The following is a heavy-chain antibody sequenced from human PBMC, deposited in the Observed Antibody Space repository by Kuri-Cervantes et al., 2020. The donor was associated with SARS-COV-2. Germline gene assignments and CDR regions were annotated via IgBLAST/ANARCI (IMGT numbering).Heavy chain of an antibody. J-gene: IGHJ6*03. D-gene: IGHD2-8*01. CDR1: GGSFSSYY. CDR3: ARRNGQQRNYYYYMDV. CDR2: INHSGST. V-gene: IGHV4-34*01. Sequence: SETLSLTCAVYGGSFSSYYWSWIRQPPGKGLEWIGEINHSGSTNYNPSLKSRVTISVDTSKNQFSLKLSSVTAADTAVYYCARRNGQQRNYYYYMDVWGKGTTVTVSS.